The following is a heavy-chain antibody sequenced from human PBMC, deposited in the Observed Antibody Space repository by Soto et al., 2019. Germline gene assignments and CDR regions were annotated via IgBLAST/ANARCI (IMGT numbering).Heavy chain of an antibody. Sequence: PGGSLRLSCAASGFTFRNYVMTWVRQAPGKGLEWVSSISGGGGNTFYADPVKGRFTISRDDAKNTLDLQMNSLRVEDTAIYFCAKVDCGDKLCRKIDYWGQGTLVTVSS. CDR1: GFTFRNYV. V-gene: IGHV3-23*01. CDR2: ISGGGGNT. J-gene: IGHJ4*02. CDR3: AKVDCGDKLCRKIDY. D-gene: IGHD2-21*01.